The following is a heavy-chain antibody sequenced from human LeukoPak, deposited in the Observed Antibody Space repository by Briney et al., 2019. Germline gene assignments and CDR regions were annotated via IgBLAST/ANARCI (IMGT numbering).Heavy chain of an antibody. CDR2: TIPIFGIA. J-gene: IGHJ4*02. Sequence: GSSVKVSCKASGGTFSSYAISWVRQAPGQGLEWMGRTIPIFGIANYAQKFQGRVTITADKSTSTAYMELSNLRSEDTAVYYCARVPETAYYYDSSGYEFDYWGQGTLVTVSS. CDR1: GGTFSSYA. V-gene: IGHV1-69*04. CDR3: ARVPETAYYYDSSGYEFDY. D-gene: IGHD3-22*01.